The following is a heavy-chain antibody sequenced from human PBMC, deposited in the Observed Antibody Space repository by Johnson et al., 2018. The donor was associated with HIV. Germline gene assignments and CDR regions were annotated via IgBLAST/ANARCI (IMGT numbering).Heavy chain of an antibody. V-gene: IGHV3-74*03. Sequence: VQLVESGGALVQPGGSLRLSCAASGFTFSSHWMHWVRQAPGKGLVWVSRINSDGSIITYADSVKGRLTISRDNAKNTLFLQMNRLRPEDTAVYYCAKDPTDFGADWAFDIWGQGTMVTVSS. CDR3: AKDPTDFGADWAFDI. CDR2: INSDGSII. J-gene: IGHJ3*02. D-gene: IGHD3-10*01. CDR1: GFTFSSHW.